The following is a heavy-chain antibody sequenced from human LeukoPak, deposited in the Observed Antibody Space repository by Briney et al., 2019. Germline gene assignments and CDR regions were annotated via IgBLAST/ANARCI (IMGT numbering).Heavy chain of an antibody. CDR3: ARRVAKHFDY. CDR1: GFTFSDYY. V-gene: IGHV3-11*04. CDR2: ISSSGSTR. Sequence: EGSLRLSCAASGFTFSDYYMSWIRQAPGKGLEWVSYISSSGSTRYYADSVKGRFTISRDNAKNSLYLQMNSLRDEDTAVYYCARRVAKHFDYWGQGTLVTVSS. J-gene: IGHJ4*02.